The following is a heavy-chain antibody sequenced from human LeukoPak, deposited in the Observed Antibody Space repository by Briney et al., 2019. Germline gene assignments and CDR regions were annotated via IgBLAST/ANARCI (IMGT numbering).Heavy chain of an antibody. CDR2: IYYSGST. CDR3: ARADSSSWKD. Sequence: SETLSLTCAVSGGSISSGGYSWSWIRQPPGKGLEWIGYIYYSGSTNYNPSLKSRVTISVDTSKNQFSLKLSSVTAADTAVYYCARADSSSWKDWGQGTLVTVSS. D-gene: IGHD6-13*01. V-gene: IGHV4-61*08. CDR1: GGSISSGGYS. J-gene: IGHJ4*02.